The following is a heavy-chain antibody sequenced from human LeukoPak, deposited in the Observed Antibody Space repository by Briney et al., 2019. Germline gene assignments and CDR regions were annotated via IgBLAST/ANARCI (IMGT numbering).Heavy chain of an antibody. V-gene: IGHV4-39*07. D-gene: IGHD3-22*01. CDR3: ARSSEGRYYYDSSGFSYYYYYMDV. CDR2: IYYSGST. J-gene: IGHJ6*03. Sequence: SETLSLTCTVSGDSTSSRSYYWGWIRQPPGKGLEWIGSIYYSGSTYYNPSLKSRVTISVNTSKNQFSLKLSSVTAADTAVYYCARSSEGRYYYDSSGFSYYYYYMDVWGKGTTVTISS. CDR1: GDSTSSRSYY.